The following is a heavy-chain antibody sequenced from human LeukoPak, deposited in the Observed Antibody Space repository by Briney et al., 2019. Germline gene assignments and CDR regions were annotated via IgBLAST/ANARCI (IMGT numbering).Heavy chain of an antibody. J-gene: IGHJ5*02. Sequence: MAGGSLKIPCKGSGYRLTSYWDGWVRQMPGKGLEWMGIIYPGDSDTRYSPSFQGQVTISADKSISTAYLQWSSLKASDTAMYYCARLKGGTGWFDPWGQGTLVTVSS. D-gene: IGHD2-15*01. CDR1: GYRLTSYW. V-gene: IGHV5-51*03. CDR2: IYPGDSDT. CDR3: ARLKGGTGWFDP.